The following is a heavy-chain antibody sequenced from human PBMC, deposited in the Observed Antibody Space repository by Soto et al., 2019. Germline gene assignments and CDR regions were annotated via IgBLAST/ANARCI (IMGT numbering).Heavy chain of an antibody. Sequence: SETLSLACAVSSASIASDYSSWIRQPPGKGLEWIGYIYPNGRTNYNPSLRGRVAISIDKSKNQFSLRLDSVFAADAAVYFCARMRGLGEISPFFDHWGQGTLVTVSS. D-gene: IGHD3-16*02. J-gene: IGHJ4*02. CDR2: IYPNGRT. CDR1: SASIASDY. V-gene: IGHV4-59*01. CDR3: ARMRGLGEISPFFDH.